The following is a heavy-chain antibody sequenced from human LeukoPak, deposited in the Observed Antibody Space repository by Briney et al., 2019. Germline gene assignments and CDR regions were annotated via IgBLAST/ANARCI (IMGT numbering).Heavy chain of an antibody. CDR2: INHSGST. CDR3: ARGGGSGSYCWFDP. CDR1: GGSFSGYY. Sequence: SETLSLTCAVYGGSFSGYYWSWIRQPPGKGPEWIGEINHSGSTNYNPSLKSRVTISVDTSKNQFSLKLSSVTAADTAVYYCARGGGSGSYCWFDPWGQGTLVTVSS. V-gene: IGHV4-34*01. D-gene: IGHD1-26*01. J-gene: IGHJ5*02.